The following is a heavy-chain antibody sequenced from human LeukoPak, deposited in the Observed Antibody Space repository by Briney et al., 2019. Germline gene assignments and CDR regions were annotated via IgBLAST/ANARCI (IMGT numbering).Heavy chain of an antibody. Sequence: SVKVSCXASGGTFSSYAISWVRQAPGQGLEWMGRIIPIFGTANYAQKFQGRVTITTDESTSTAYMELSSLRSEDTAVYYCARDYYDSSGYYYGGFDPWGQGTLVTVSS. J-gene: IGHJ5*02. D-gene: IGHD3-22*01. CDR3: ARDYYDSSGYYYGGFDP. CDR1: GGTFSSYA. V-gene: IGHV1-69*05. CDR2: IIPIFGTA.